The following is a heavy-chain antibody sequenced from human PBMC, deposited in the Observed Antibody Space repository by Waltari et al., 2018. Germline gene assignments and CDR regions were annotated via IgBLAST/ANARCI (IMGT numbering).Heavy chain of an antibody. J-gene: IGHJ4*02. V-gene: IGHV3-66*01. D-gene: IGHD4-17*01. CDR2: IYNGGT. Sequence: VQLVASGGGWVQPGGSLRRSCAASVVSVTTNYMNWVRQTPMKGLEWFSVIYNGGTYYADSVKGRFTISRDTSKNTVYLQMNSLRAEDTAVYYCATDWNADYIFDQWGQGTLVTISS. CDR1: VVSVTTNY. CDR3: ATDWNADYIFDQ.